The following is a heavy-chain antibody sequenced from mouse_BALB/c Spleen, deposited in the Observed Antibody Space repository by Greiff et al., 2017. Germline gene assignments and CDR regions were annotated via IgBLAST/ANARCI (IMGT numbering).Heavy chain of an antibody. CDR3: ARNRCYGSSWAWFAY. CDR2: ISCYNGAT. V-gene: IGHV1S34*01. Sequence: LVKTGASVKISCKASGYSFTGYYMHWVKQSHGKSLEWIGYISCYNGATSYNQKFKGKATFTVDTSSSTAYMQFNSLTSADSAVYYCARNRCYGSSWAWFAYWGQGTMVTVSA. CDR1: GYSFTGYY. D-gene: IGHD1-1*01. J-gene: IGHJ3*01.